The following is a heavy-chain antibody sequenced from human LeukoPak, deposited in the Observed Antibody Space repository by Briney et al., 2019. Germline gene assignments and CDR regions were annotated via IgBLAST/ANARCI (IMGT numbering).Heavy chain of an antibody. D-gene: IGHD6-13*01. V-gene: IGHV4-34*12. CDR1: GGSFSGYY. J-gene: IGHJ3*02. CDR3: ARDDAYSSSGLHTAFDI. CDR2: VFYSGST. Sequence: SETLSLTCAVYGGSFSGYYWSWIRQPPGKGLEWIGSVFYSGSTSYNTSLKSRVTISVDTSKNQFSLQLSSVTAADTAVYYCARDDAYSSSGLHTAFDIWGQGTMVTVSS.